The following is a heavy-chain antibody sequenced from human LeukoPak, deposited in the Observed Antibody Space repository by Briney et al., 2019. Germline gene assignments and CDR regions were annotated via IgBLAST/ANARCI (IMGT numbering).Heavy chain of an antibody. Sequence: ASVKVTCKASGYTFTSYYMHWVRQAPGQGLEWMGIINPSGGSTSYAQKFQGRVTMTRDTSTSTVYMELSSLRSEDTAVYYCARDLPAAMYSSSFGYSSSHGMDVWGQGTQVTVSS. CDR1: GYTFTSYY. D-gene: IGHD6-6*01. J-gene: IGHJ6*02. V-gene: IGHV1-46*01. CDR3: ARDLPAAMYSSSFGYSSSHGMDV. CDR2: INPSGGST.